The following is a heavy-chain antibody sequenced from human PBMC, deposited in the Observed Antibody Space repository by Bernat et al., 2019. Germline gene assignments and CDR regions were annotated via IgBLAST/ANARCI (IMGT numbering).Heavy chain of an antibody. D-gene: IGHD3-22*01. J-gene: IGHJ4*02. Sequence: QLQLQESGPGLVKPSETLSLTCTVSGASISSGSYYWGWIRQPPGKGLEWIGTIFYSGSTYYNPSLKSRVTISVGTSKNKFSLKLGSVTAADTAVYYCAGQRVYYDSSAYYYWAGFFDYWGQGTLVTVSS. CDR2: IFYSGST. CDR3: AGQRVYYDSSAYYYWAGFFDY. CDR1: GASISSGSYY. V-gene: IGHV4-39*01.